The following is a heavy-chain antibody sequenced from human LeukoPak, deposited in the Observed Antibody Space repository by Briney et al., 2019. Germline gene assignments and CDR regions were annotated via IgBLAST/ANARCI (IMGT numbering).Heavy chain of an antibody. CDR2: IVPIFGTA. J-gene: IGHJ6*02. CDR1: GGTFSSYA. D-gene: IGHD2-15*01. CDR3: ASEAPIRYCSGGSCSDYYGMDV. V-gene: IGHV1-69*13. Sequence: LVASVKVSCKASGGTFSSYAISWVRQAPGQGLEWMGGIVPIFGTANYAQKFQGRVTITADESTSTAYMELSSLRSEDTAVYYCASEAPIRYCSGGSCSDYYGMDVWGQGTMVTVSS.